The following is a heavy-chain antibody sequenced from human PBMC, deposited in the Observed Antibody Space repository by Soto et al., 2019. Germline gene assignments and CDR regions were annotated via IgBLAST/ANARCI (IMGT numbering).Heavy chain of an antibody. CDR3: ARDKDSSGWYNWFDP. Sequence: ESGGGLVQPGGSLRLSCAASGFTFSSYSMNWVRQAPGKGLEWVSYISSSSSTIYYADSVKGRFIISRDNAKNSLYLQMNSLRDEDTAVYYCARDKDSSGWYNWFDPWGQGTLVTVSS. V-gene: IGHV3-48*02. CDR2: ISSSSSTI. D-gene: IGHD6-19*01. J-gene: IGHJ5*02. CDR1: GFTFSSYS.